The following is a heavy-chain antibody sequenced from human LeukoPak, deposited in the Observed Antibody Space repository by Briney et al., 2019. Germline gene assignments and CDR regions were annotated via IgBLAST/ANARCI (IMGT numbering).Heavy chain of an antibody. V-gene: IGHV3-23*01. CDR3: AKDGGYSFYYYMDV. J-gene: IGHJ6*03. D-gene: IGHD5-18*01. Sequence: GGSLRLSCATSGFTFNTNAMSWVRQAPGKGLEWVSAISGSGGSTYYADSVKGRFTISRDNSKNTLYLQMNSLRAEDTAVYYCAKDGGYSFYYYMDVWGKGTTVTVSS. CDR2: ISGSGGST. CDR1: GFTFNTNA.